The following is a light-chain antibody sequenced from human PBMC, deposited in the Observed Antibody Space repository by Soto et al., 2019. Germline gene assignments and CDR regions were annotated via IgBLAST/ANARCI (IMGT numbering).Light chain of an antibody. Sequence: EVVLTQSPGTLSLSPGEGATLSCRASQIVTGDYLAWYQQKPGQAPRLLMYDASTRATGIPDRFSGSESGTDFTLIISRLEPEDFAVYYCQQYGDSLLTFGQGTKVDIK. CDR3: QQYGDSLLT. J-gene: IGKJ1*01. CDR1: QIVTGDY. CDR2: DAS. V-gene: IGKV3-20*01.